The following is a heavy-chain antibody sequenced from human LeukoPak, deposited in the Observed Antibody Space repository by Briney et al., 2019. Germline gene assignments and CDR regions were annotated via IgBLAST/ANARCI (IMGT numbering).Heavy chain of an antibody. CDR1: GFTFDDYA. Sequence: GRSLRLSCAASGFTFDDYAMHWVRQAQGKGLEWVSGITYNSGTIGYADSVKGRFTISRDNAKNSLYLQMNSLRGEDTALYYCAKAGGATMTYIDYWGQGTLVTVSS. CDR2: ITYNSGTI. V-gene: IGHV3-9*01. J-gene: IGHJ4*02. D-gene: IGHD5-24*01. CDR3: AKAGGATMTYIDY.